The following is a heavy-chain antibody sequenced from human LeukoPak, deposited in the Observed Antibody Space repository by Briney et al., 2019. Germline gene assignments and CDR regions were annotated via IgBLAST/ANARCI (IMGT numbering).Heavy chain of an antibody. CDR3: ARVPLRDCSSTSCLRYFYMDV. CDR2: IYTSGST. V-gene: IGHV4-61*02. D-gene: IGHD2-2*01. J-gene: IGHJ6*03. CDR1: GGSISSGSYY. Sequence: SETLSLTCTVSGGSISSGSYYWSWIRQPAGKGLEWIGRIYTSGSTNYNPSLKSRVTISVDTSKNQFSLKLSSVTAADTAVYYCARVPLRDCSSTSCLRYFYMDVWGKGTTVTVS.